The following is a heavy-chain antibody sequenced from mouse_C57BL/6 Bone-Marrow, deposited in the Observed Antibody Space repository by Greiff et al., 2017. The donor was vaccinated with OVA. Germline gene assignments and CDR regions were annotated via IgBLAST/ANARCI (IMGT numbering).Heavy chain of an antibody. V-gene: IGHV14-4*01. Sequence: QQSGAELVRPGASVKLSCTASGFNIKDDYMHWVKERPEQGLEWIGWIDPENGDTEYASKFQGKATITADTSSKTVYLQLSSLTSEDTAVYYCTTYRYWGQGTTLTVSS. CDR2: IDPENGDT. CDR1: GFNIKDDY. J-gene: IGHJ2*01. CDR3: TTYRY.